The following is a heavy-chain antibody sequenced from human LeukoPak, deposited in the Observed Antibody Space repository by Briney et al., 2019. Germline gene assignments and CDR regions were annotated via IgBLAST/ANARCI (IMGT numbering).Heavy chain of an antibody. CDR2: ISGSGGST. Sequence: PGGSLRLSCAASGFTFSSYGMSWVRQAPGKGLEWVSAISGSGGSTYYADSMKGRFTVSRDNSKNTVDLQMNSLRVEDTALYFCVQEFNHQQWFFDIWGRGTLVTVSS. CDR1: GFTFSSYG. J-gene: IGHJ2*01. D-gene: IGHD3-22*01. CDR3: VQEFNHQQWFFDI. V-gene: IGHV3-23*01.